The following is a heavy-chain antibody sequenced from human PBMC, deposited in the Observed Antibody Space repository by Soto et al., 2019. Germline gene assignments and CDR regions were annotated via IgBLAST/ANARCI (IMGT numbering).Heavy chain of an antibody. CDR2: IIPIFGIV. D-gene: IGHD4-17*01. CDR3: ARDRPHGERFDF. J-gene: IGHJ4*02. V-gene: IGHV1-69*13. Sequence: PVKCSWKGSEGTFCSYVISWVRQGPGQWLEWMGVIIPIFGIVNYAFKCQGRVTITADESTSTAYIDLSSLRADDTALYYCARDRPHGERFDFRGQG. CDR1: EGTFCSYV.